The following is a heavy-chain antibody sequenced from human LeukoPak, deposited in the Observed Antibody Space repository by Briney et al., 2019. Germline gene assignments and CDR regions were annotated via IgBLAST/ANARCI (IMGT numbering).Heavy chain of an antibody. CDR3: ATKNGSY. J-gene: IGHJ4*02. CDR1: GFTFSTYG. Sequence: GGSLRLSCAASGFTFSTYGMHWVRQAPGKGLEWMAVISYDGINKDYADSVKDRFTVSRDNSKNTLYLQMYSLRAEDTAVYYCATKNGSYWGQGTLVTVSS. CDR2: ISYDGINK. D-gene: IGHD1-26*01. V-gene: IGHV3-30*03.